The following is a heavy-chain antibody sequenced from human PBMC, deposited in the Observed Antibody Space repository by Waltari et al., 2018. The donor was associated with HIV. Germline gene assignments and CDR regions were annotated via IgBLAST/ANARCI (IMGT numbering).Heavy chain of an antibody. J-gene: IGHJ6*02. CDR1: GYSITGYW. CDR3: ARYRYSGSYSPYNYDMDV. Sequence: EIQLVQSGAEVKETRESLKISCKGFGYSITGYWLGWVHQMPGKGLEWIGIIYPGDSDTRYSPSFQGQVTISADKSINTAYLQWSRLKASDTAIYYCARYRYSGSYSPYNYDMDVWGHGTTVTVSS. CDR2: IYPGDSDT. V-gene: IGHV5-51*03. D-gene: IGHD1-26*01.